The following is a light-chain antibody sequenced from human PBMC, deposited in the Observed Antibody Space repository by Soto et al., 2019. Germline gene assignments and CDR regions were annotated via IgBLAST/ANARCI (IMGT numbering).Light chain of an antibody. J-gene: IGLJ2*01. CDR2: NNN. CDR3: ATWDDSLSGVV. CDR1: SSNIGSNP. V-gene: IGLV1-44*01. Sequence: QSVLTQPPSASGTPGQRVTISCSGSSSNIGSNPVNWYQQFPGTAPKLLTYNNNQRPSGVPDRFSGSKSGTSASLAISGLQSEDEADYYCATWDDSLSGVVFGGGTKLTVL.